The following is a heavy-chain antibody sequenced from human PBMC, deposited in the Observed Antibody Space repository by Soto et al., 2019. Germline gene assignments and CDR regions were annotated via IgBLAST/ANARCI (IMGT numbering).Heavy chain of an antibody. D-gene: IGHD4-4*01. CDR3: ARGRDDYNGWYFDL. J-gene: IGHJ2*01. CDR1: GGSIRSSSYY. Sequence: SETLSLTCTVPGGSIRSSSYYWGWIRQPPGKGLEWIGSIHYSGSTYYNPSLKSRVTISLDTSKNQFSLKLSSVTAADTAVYYCARGRDDYNGWYFDLWGRGTLVTVSS. V-gene: IGHV4-39*01. CDR2: IHYSGST.